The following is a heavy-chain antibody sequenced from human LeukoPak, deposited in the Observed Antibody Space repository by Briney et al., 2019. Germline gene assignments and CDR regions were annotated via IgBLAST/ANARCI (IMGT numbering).Heavy chain of an antibody. Sequence: GGSLRLSCAASGFTFSTFWMTWVRQAPGKGPEWVANIKEDGSEKYYVDSVKGRFTISRDNAKNSLFLQMNSLRAEDTAVYYCVRAQGLGESENHWGQGTLVTVSS. CDR1: GFTFSTFW. V-gene: IGHV3-7*01. D-gene: IGHD3-16*01. J-gene: IGHJ4*02. CDR3: VRAQGLGESENH. CDR2: IKEDGSEK.